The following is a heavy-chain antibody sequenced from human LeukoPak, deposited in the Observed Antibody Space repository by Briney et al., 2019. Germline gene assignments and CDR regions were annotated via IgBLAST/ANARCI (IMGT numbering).Heavy chain of an antibody. J-gene: IGHJ6*02. Sequence: PGGSLRLSCAASGFTFSSYWMSWVRQAPGKGLEWVANIKQDGSEKYYVDSVKGRFTISRDNAKNSLYLQMNSLRAEDTAVYYCARALVGGYDLNYYYGMDVWGQGNTVTVSS. CDR3: ARALVGGYDLNYYYGMDV. CDR2: IKQDGSEK. V-gene: IGHV3-7*04. CDR1: GFTFSSYW. D-gene: IGHD5-12*01.